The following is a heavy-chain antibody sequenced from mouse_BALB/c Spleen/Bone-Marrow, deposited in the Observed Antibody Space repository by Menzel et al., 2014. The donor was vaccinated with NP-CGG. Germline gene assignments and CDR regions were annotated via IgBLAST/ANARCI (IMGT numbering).Heavy chain of an antibody. J-gene: IGHJ4*01. Sequence: QVQLQQSGAELVKPGASVRLSCKASGYTFTGYWMHWVKQRPGQGLEWIGEINPSNGRTNFNEKFKSKATLTVDKSSSTAYMQLSSLTSEDSAVYYCTRSRYDYDNAMDCWGQGTPVTVSS. CDR2: INPSNGRT. D-gene: IGHD2-4*01. CDR3: TRSRYDYDNAMDC. CDR1: GYTFTGYW. V-gene: IGHV1S81*02.